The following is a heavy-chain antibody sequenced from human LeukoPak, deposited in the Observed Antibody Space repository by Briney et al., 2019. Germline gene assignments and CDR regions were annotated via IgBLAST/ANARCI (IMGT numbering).Heavy chain of an antibody. CDR1: GYTFTSYD. CDR2: MNPNSGNT. CDR3: ASSFLPDHYYYYGMDV. Sequence: ASVKVSCKASGYTFTSYDIHWVRQATGQGLEWMGWMNPNSGNTGYAQKFQGRVTMTRNTSISTAYMELSSLRSEDTAVYYCASSFLPDHYYYYGMDVWGQGTTVTVSS. J-gene: IGHJ6*02. V-gene: IGHV1-8*01. D-gene: IGHD3-16*02.